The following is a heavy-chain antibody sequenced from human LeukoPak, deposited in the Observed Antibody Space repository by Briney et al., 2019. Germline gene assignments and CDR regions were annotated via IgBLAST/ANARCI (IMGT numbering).Heavy chain of an antibody. Sequence: PSETLSLTCTVSGGSISSYYWSWIRQPPGKGLEWIGYIYYSGSTNYNPSLKSRVTISVDTSKNQFSLKLSSVTAADTAVYYCARDQYSRVRRGSDPGWFDPWGQGTLVTVSS. CDR2: IYYSGST. CDR3: ARDQYSRVRRGSDPGWFDP. D-gene: IGHD1-1*01. CDR1: GGSISSYY. V-gene: IGHV4-59*01. J-gene: IGHJ5*02.